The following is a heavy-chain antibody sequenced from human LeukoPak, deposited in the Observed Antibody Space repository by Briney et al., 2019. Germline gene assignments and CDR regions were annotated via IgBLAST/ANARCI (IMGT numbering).Heavy chain of an antibody. D-gene: IGHD2-15*01. J-gene: IGHJ5*02. CDR1: GFMFTSYW. Sequence: GGSLRLSCAASGFMFTSYWMSWVRQAPGKGLEWVAFVRYDGSKKYYTNSVKGRFTISRDNAKNSLYLQMNSLRAEDTALYYCARDSTPYSYCSGGSCYPFDPWGQGTLVTVSS. V-gene: IGHV3-7*03. CDR2: VRYDGSKK. CDR3: ARDSTPYSYCSGGSCYPFDP.